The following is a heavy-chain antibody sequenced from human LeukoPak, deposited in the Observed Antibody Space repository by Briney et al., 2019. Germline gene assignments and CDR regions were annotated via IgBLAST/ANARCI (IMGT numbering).Heavy chain of an antibody. V-gene: IGHV3-11*06. D-gene: IGHD3-10*01. J-gene: IGHJ4*02. CDR3: AREAAYGSGSFDY. CDR2: ISSSNNYI. Sequence: TGGSLRLSCAGSGFTFSDYYMSWIRQAPGKGLEWVSSISSSNNYIYYADSVKGRFTISRDNAKNSVYLQMNSLRAEDTAVYYCAREAAYGSGSFDYWGQGTLVTVSS. CDR1: GFTFSDYY.